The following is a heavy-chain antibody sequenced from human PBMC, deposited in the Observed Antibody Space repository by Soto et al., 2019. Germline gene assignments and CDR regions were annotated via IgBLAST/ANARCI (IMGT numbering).Heavy chain of an antibody. V-gene: IGHV3-30-3*01. Sequence: QVQLVESGGGVVQPGRSLRLSCAASGFTFSSYAMHWVRQAPGKGLEWVAVISYDGSNKYYADSVKGRFTISRDNSKNTLYLQMNSLRAEDTAVYYCARDLHLRIRGPLLYWGQGTLVTVSS. CDR1: GFTFSSYA. J-gene: IGHJ4*02. CDR3: ARDLHLRIRGPLLY. CDR2: ISYDGSNK. D-gene: IGHD5-18*01.